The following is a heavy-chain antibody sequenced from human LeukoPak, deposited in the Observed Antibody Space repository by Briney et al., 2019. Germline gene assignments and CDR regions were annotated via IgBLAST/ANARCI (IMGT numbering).Heavy chain of an antibody. V-gene: IGHV3-7*01. Sequence: PGGSLRLSCAGSGFTFSSYSMSWVRQAPGKGLEWVANIKQDGSEKYYVDSVKGRFTISRDNAKNSLYLQMNSLRAEDTAVYYCARPEDNYDILTGYYHWGQGTLVTVSS. CDR3: ARPEDNYDILTGYYH. CDR2: IKQDGSEK. CDR1: GFTFSSYS. J-gene: IGHJ5*02. D-gene: IGHD3-9*01.